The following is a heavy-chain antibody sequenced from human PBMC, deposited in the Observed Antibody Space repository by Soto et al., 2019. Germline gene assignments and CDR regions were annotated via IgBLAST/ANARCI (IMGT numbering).Heavy chain of an antibody. CDR2: ISSSGNSV. CDR3: ARAIVTSSYYFDS. CDR1: AFTFSSYT. J-gene: IGHJ4*02. Sequence: PGGSLRLSCAASAFTFSSYTMNWVRQAPGKGLEWISYISSSGNSVYYADSVKGRFTISRDNAKNSLYLQMSSLRAEDTAVYYCARAIVTSSYYFDSWGQGTLVIVSS. D-gene: IGHD4-4*01. V-gene: IGHV3-48*01.